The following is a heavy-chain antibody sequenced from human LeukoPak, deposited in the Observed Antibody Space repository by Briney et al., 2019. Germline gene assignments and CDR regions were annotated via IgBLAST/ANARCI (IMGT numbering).Heavy chain of an antibody. CDR2: INHSGST. D-gene: IGHD1-20*01. CDR3: ARLNVYNWNDGGKGFDY. Sequence: SETLSLTCAVYGGSFSGYYWSWIRQPPGKGLEWIGEINHSGSTNYNPSLKSRVTISVDTSKNQFSLKLSSVTAADTAVYYCARLNVYNWNDGGKGFDYWGQGTLVTVSS. J-gene: IGHJ4*02. CDR1: GGSFSGYY. V-gene: IGHV4-34*01.